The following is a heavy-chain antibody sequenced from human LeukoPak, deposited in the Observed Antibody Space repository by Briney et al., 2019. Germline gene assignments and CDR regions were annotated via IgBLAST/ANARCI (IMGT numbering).Heavy chain of an antibody. V-gene: IGHV4-61*02. Sequence: PSETLSLTCTVSGGSISSGTYYWSWIRQPAGKGLEWIGRIYTSGSTDYNPSLKSRVTISVDTSKHQFSLKMSSVTAADTAVYYCARDRYDYVWGSYRYTLPFDYWGQGTLVTVSS. J-gene: IGHJ4*02. CDR2: IYTSGST. CDR3: ARDRYDYVWGSYRYTLPFDY. CDR1: GGSISSGTYY. D-gene: IGHD3-16*02.